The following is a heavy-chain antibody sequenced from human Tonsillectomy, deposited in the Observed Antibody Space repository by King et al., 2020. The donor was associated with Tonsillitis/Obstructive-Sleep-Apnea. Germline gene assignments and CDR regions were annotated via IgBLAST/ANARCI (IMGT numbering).Heavy chain of an antibody. CDR3: ARIVDTAMHSDHYYGMDV. V-gene: IGHV5-10-1*03. CDR1: GYSFTSYW. D-gene: IGHD5-18*01. CDR2: IDPSDSYV. J-gene: IGHJ6*02. Sequence: VQLVESGAEVKKPGESLRISCTGSGYSFTSYWISWVRQMPGKGLEWMGRIDPSDSYVNYSPSFQGPFTISADKSISTAYLQWSSLKASDTAMYYCARIVDTAMHSDHYYGMDVWGQGTTLTVSS.